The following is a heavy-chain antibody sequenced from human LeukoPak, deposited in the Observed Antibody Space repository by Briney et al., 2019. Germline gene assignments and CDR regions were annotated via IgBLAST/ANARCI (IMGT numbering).Heavy chain of an antibody. CDR3: ARGARYDILTGYSPHYDY. J-gene: IGHJ4*02. Sequence: SETLSLTCTVSGVSISSYYWSWIRQPPGKGLEWIGYIYYSGSTNYNPSLKSRVTISVDTSKNQFSLKLSSVTAADTAVYYCARGARYDILTGYSPHYDYWGQGTLVTVSS. V-gene: IGHV4-59*01. CDR1: GVSISSYY. CDR2: IYYSGST. D-gene: IGHD3-9*01.